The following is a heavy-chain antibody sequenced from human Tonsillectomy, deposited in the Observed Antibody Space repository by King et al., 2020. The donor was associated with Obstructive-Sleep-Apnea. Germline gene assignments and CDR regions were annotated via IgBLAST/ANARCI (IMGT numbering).Heavy chain of an antibody. CDR1: RASVNSFY. D-gene: IGHD1-7*01. Sequence: QLQESGPGLVEPSETLSLTCTVSRASVNSFYWSWFRQHAGEGLEGIGCSYTRGSTAYNPSLKSRFTMSVDTSKNQFSLKLTSVTAADTAMYYCARVGETIYYYYGMDVWGQGTTVTVSS. CDR3: ARVGETIYYYYGMDV. J-gene: IGHJ6*02. CDR2: SYTRGST. V-gene: IGHV4-4*07.